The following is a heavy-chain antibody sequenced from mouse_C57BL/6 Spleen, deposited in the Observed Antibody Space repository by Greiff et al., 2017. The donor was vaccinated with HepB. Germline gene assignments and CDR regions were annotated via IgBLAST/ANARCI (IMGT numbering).Heavy chain of an antibody. V-gene: IGHV3-6*01. CDR3: ARKDYGYYGTPAWFAY. D-gene: IGHD1-1*01. CDR1: GYSITSGYY. CDR2: ISYDGSN. Sequence: EVQLQESGPGLVKPSQSLSLTCSVTGYSITSGYYWNWIRQFPGNKLEWMGYISYDGSNNYNPSLKNRISITRDTSKNQFFLKLNSVTTEDTATYYCARKDYGYYGTPAWFAYWGQGTLVTVSA. J-gene: IGHJ3*01.